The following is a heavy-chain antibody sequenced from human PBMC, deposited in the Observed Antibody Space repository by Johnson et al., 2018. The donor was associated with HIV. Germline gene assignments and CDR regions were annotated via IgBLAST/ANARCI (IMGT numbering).Heavy chain of an antibody. J-gene: IGHJ3*02. CDR1: GFTFSSYA. CDR2: ISYDGSNK. V-gene: IGHV3-30-3*01. Sequence: QVQLVESGGGVVQPGRSLRLSCAASGFTFSSYAMHWVRQAPGKGLEWVAVISYDGSNKYYADSVKGRFTISRDNSKNTLYLQMNSLRADDTAVYYCARGGYSTILDAFDIWGQGTMVTVSS. CDR3: ARGGYSTILDAFDI. D-gene: IGHD6-13*01.